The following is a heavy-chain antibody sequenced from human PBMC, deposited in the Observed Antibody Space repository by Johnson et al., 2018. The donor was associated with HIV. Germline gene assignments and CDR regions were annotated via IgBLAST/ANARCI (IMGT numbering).Heavy chain of an antibody. Sequence: VQLVESGGGVVQPGRSLRLSCAASGFTFRSYAMHWVRQAPGKGLEWVSGINWNGGSTGYADSVKGRFTISRDNAKNSLYLQMNSLRAEDTALYYCARANSYGDYRAKAFDIWGQGTMVTVSS. CDR1: GFTFRSYA. V-gene: IGHV3-20*04. J-gene: IGHJ3*02. CDR3: ARANSYGDYRAKAFDI. D-gene: IGHD4-17*01. CDR2: INWNGGST.